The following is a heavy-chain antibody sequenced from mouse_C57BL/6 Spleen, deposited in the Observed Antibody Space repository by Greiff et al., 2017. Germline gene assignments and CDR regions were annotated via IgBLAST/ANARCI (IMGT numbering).Heavy chain of an antibody. CDR3: ARDDSYYYAMDY. CDR1: GFTFSDYY. V-gene: IGHV5-12*01. CDR2: ISNGGGST. J-gene: IGHJ4*01. Sequence: EVQGVESGGGLVQPGGSLKLSCAASGFTFSDYYMYWVRQTPEKRLEWVAYISNGGGSTYYPDTVKGRFTISRDNAKNTLYLQMSRLKSEDTAMYYCARDDSYYYAMDYWGQGTSGTVSS. D-gene: IGHD2-4*01.